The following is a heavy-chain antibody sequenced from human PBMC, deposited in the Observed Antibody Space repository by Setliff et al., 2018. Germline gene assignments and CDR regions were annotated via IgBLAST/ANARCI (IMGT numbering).Heavy chain of an antibody. D-gene: IGHD3-3*01. CDR2: ISSSSSYI. J-gene: IGHJ5*02. Sequence: GGSLRLSCAASGFTFSSYSMNWVRQAPGKGLEWVSSISSSSSYIYYADSVKGRFTISRDNAKNSLYLQMNSLRAEDTAVYYCARDKLRFLENWFDPWGQGTLVTAPQ. CDR3: ARDKLRFLENWFDP. V-gene: IGHV3-21*01. CDR1: GFTFSSYS.